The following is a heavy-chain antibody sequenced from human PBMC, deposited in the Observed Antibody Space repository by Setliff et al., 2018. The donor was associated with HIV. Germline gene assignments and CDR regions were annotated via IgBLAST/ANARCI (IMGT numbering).Heavy chain of an antibody. Sequence: ASVKVSCKVSGYTLTELSMHWVRQAPGKGLEWMGGFDPEDGETIYAQKFQGRVTMTEDTSTDTAYMELSSLRAEDTAVYYWATWKVGDTHYFDYWGQGTLVTVSS. D-gene: IGHD1-26*01. CDR3: ATWKVGDTHYFDY. CDR2: FDPEDGET. CDR1: GYTLTELS. V-gene: IGHV1-24*01. J-gene: IGHJ4*02.